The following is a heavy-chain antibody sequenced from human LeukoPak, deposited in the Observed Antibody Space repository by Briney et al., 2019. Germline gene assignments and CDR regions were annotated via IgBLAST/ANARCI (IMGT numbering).Heavy chain of an antibody. CDR3: ASRAVTTLALT. J-gene: IGHJ5*02. V-gene: IGHV4-4*07. Sequence: SETLSLTCTVSGGSFSDYYWSWIRQPAGKGLEWIGRIYTSGSTYYNPSLKSRVTISVDTSKNQFSLKLSSVTAADTAVYYCASRAVTTLALTWGQGTLVTVSS. CDR2: IYTSGST. CDR1: GGSFSDYY. D-gene: IGHD4-17*01.